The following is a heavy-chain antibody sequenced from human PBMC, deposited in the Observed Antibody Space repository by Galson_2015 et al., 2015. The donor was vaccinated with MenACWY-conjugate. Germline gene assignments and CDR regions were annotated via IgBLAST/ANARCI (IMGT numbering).Heavy chain of an antibody. V-gene: IGHV3-7*03. CDR2: IKQDGSEE. J-gene: IGHJ4*02. CDR1: GFTFSGYW. D-gene: IGHD1-26*01. Sequence: SLRLSCAASGFTFSGYWMSWVRQAPGKGLEWVASIKQDGSEEDSVDSVKGRFTISRDNAKNSLFLQMNSLRAEDTAVYYCARSRGLNSLDDWGQGTLVPVSS. CDR3: ARSRGLNSLDD.